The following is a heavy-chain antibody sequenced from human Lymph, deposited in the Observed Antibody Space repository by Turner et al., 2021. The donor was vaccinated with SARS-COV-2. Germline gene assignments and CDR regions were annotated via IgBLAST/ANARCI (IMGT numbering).Heavy chain of an antibody. D-gene: IGHD1-1*01. CDR1: GYTLTEFS. CDR2: VDPEDGET. Sequence: QVQLVQSGAEVKKPGASVKVSCKVSGYTLTEFSIHWVRQAPGKGLEWMGGVDPEDGETIYAQKFQGRVTMTEDTSTDTAYMELSSLRSEDTAVYYCATLKSNWKILTGRYYFDFWGQGTLVTVSS. J-gene: IGHJ4*02. CDR3: ATLKSNWKILTGRYYFDF. V-gene: IGHV1-24*01.